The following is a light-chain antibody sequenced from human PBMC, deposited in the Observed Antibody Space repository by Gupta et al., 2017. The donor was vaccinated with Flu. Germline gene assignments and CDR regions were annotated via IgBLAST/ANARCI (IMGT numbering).Light chain of an antibody. CDR2: DDT. J-gene: IGLJ2*01. V-gene: IGLV3-21*02. CDR3: QEWDSSSAHPVV. CDR1: NIGTKS. Sequence: GNNIGTKSVHWYQQRPGQAPVLVVYDDTDRPSGIPARFSGSNSGNTATLTIVRVEAGDEADYYCQEWDSSSAHPVVFGGGTNLAVL.